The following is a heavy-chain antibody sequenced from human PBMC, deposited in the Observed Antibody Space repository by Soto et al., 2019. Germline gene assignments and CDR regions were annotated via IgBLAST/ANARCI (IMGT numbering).Heavy chain of an antibody. CDR1: GYNITDNW. V-gene: IGHV5-51*01. D-gene: IGHD1-1*01. J-gene: IGHJ4*02. CDR3: ARQDELAMFDY. Sequence: GESLKVSCKGSGYNITDNWIAWVRQMPGKGLEWMGIIYPGDSDATYGPSFQGQVTISADKSISTAYLQWSSLKASDTAIYYCARQDELAMFDYWGQG. CDR2: IYPGDSDA.